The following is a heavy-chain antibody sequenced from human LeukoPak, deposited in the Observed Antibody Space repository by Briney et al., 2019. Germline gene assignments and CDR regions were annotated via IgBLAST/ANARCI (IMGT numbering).Heavy chain of an antibody. CDR2: IKQDGTEI. J-gene: IGHJ4*02. CDR3: ASRHNSGYYWYFHY. CDR1: GFIFSSYW. V-gene: IGHV3-7*01. D-gene: IGHD6-19*01. Sequence: QRGGSLRLRCPASGFIFSSYWMSWVRQAPGKGLEWVANIKQDGTEIYYVDSVKGRFTISRDNTKTSLYLQMNSLRAEDTGVYYCASRHNSGYYWYFHYWGQGTLVTVSS.